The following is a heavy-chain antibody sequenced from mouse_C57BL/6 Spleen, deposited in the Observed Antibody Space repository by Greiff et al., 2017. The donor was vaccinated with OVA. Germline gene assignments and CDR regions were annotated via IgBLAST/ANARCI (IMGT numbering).Heavy chain of an antibody. J-gene: IGHJ3*01. V-gene: IGHV3-6*01. CDR1: GYSITSGYY. D-gene: IGHD2-4*01. CDR2: ISYDGSN. CDR3: EGLREGSAY. Sequence: EVKLMESGPGLVKPSQSLSLTCSVPGYSITSGYYWNWIRQFPGNKLEWMGYISYDGSNNYNPSLKNRISITRDTSKNQFFLKLNSVTTEDTATYYCEGLREGSAYWGQGTLVTVSA.